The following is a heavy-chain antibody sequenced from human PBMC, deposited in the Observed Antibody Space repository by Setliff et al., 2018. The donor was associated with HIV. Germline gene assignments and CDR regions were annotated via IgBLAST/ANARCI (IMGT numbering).Heavy chain of an antibody. V-gene: IGHV4-39*01. CDR1: GDSVSTRNSF. Sequence: PSETLSLTCTVSGDSVSTRNSFWGWIRQPPGKGLEWIGSFSYSGGTPYTPSLKSRVTMSEDMSKNQFSLNLNSVTAADTSVYYCVKHVDSDFSGDTDWFDPWGQGITVTVSS. J-gene: IGHJ5*02. D-gene: IGHD2-15*01. CDR2: FSYSGGT. CDR3: VKHVDSDFSGDTDWFDP.